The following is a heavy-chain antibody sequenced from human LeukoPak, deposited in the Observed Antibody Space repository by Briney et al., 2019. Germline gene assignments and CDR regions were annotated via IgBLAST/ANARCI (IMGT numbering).Heavy chain of an antibody. V-gene: IGHV4-39*01. J-gene: IGHJ3*02. D-gene: IGHD4-17*01. CDR2: IHYTGRA. CDR1: GGSISSTTYY. Sequence: PSETLSLTCSVFGGSISSTTYYWVWIRQPPGKGLECIASIHYTGRAYYNPSLKSRVTISADTSKNHFSLKLSSVTAADTAVYYCARHFDNGDYKKTFDIWGQGTMVTVSS. CDR3: ARHFDNGDYKKTFDI.